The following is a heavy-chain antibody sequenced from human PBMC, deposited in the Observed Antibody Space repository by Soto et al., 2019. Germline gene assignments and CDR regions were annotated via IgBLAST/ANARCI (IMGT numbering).Heavy chain of an antibody. Sequence: QVQLVESGGGVVQPGRSLRLSCAASGFTFSSYGMHWVRQAPGKGLEWVALILYDGKKNYYADSVKGRSTISRDNSKTTLYLQMNSLRAEATAVYYCAKDEVLVEVVARDYYGMDVWGQGTTVTVSS. CDR2: ILYDGKKN. D-gene: IGHD2-15*01. CDR3: AKDEVLVEVVARDYYGMDV. V-gene: IGHV3-30*18. CDR1: GFTFSSYG. J-gene: IGHJ6*02.